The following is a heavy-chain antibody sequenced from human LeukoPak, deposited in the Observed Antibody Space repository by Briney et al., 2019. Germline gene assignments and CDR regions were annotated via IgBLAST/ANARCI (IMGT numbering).Heavy chain of an antibody. Sequence: GGSLRLSCAAPGFTFSSYAMSWVRQAPGKGLEWVSAISGSGGSTYYADSVKGRFTISRDNSKNTLYLQMNSLRAEDTAVYYRAKDPGDSYYYYGMDVWGQGTTVTVSS. CDR2: ISGSGGST. V-gene: IGHV3-23*01. D-gene: IGHD7-27*01. CDR1: GFTFSSYA. CDR3: AKDPGDSYYYYGMDV. J-gene: IGHJ6*02.